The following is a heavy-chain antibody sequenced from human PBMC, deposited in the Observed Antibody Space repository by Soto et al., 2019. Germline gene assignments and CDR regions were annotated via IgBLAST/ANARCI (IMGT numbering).Heavy chain of an antibody. V-gene: IGHV2-5*02. CDR1: GFSLSTSGVG. CDR3: AHSRRAAATYIFDI. CDR2: IYWDDDM. Sequence: QITLKETGPTLVKPTQTITLTCTFSGFSLSTSGVGVGWIRQPPGKALEWLAVIYWDDDMRYSPSLKSRLTITKDTSRNQVVLTMTNMDPVDTATYYCAHSRRAAATYIFDIWGQGTMVTVSS. D-gene: IGHD6-13*01. J-gene: IGHJ3*02.